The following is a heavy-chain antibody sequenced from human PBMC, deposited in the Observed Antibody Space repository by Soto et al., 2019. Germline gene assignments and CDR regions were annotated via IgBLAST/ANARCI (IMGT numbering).Heavy chain of an antibody. J-gene: IGHJ6*02. CDR1: GFTFSSYA. D-gene: IGHD4-17*01. Sequence: QVQLVESGGGVVQPGRSLRLSCAASGFTFSSYAMHWVRQAPGKGLEWVAVISYDGSNKYYADSVKGRFTISRDNSKNXLYLQMNSLRAEDTAVYYCARDVDYGDYIYYGMDVWGQGTTVTVSS. CDR3: ARDVDYGDYIYYGMDV. V-gene: IGHV3-30-3*01. CDR2: ISYDGSNK.